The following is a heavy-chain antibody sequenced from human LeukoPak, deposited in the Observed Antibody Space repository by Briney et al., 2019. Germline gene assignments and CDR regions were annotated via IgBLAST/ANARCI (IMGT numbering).Heavy chain of an antibody. CDR2: THHSGST. CDR1: GYSISSGYY. CDR3: ARITAVAGRGDY. D-gene: IGHD6-19*01. V-gene: IGHV4-38-2*02. J-gene: IGHJ4*02. Sequence: SETLSLTCTVSGYSISSGYYWGWIRQPPGKGLEWIGNTHHSGSTYYNPSLKSRVTISVDTSKNQFSLKLSSVTAADTAVYYCARITAVAGRGDYWGQGTLVTVSS.